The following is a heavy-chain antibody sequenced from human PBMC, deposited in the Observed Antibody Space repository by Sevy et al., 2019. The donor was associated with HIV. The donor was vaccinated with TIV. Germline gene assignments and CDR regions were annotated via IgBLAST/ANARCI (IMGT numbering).Heavy chain of an antibody. V-gene: IGHV3-23*01. CDR1: EFTFSSHA. J-gene: IGHJ3*02. CDR3: ARDGRGISAFDI. CDR2: ISGNGENT. Sequence: GGSLRLSCTASEFTFSSHAVSWVRQAPGKVLEWVSAISGNGENTHCAGSVRGRFTISRDTFKNTLYLKMNSLRAEDTSLYYCARDGRGISAFDIWGQGTMVTVSS. D-gene: IGHD3-3*02.